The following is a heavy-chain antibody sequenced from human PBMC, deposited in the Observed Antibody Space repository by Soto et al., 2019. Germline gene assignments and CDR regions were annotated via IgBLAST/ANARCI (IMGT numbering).Heavy chain of an antibody. Sequence: EVHLLESGGDLVQPGGSLRLSCAASGFTFSNYAMSWVRQAPGKGLAWVSGISGSAASTFYADSVKGRFTISRDNSKNTLYLQMNSLGADNTAVYYCAKWTGRYFRGGRCYLDDPVDYWGQGTLVTVSA. CDR1: GFTFSNYA. D-gene: IGHD2-15*01. J-gene: IGHJ4*02. V-gene: IGHV3-23*01. CDR3: AKWTGRYFRGGRCYLDDPVDY. CDR2: ISGSAAST.